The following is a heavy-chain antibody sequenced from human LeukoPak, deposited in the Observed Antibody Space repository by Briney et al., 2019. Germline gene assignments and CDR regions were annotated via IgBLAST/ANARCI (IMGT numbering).Heavy chain of an antibody. J-gene: IGHJ4*02. V-gene: IGHV4-61*08. Sequence: SETLSLTCTVSGGSVSSGAYYWSWIRQPPGKGLEWLGYIYSSGSTNYNPSLKSRVTMSVDTSKNQFSLKLSSVTAADTAVYYCAKDYVYGSGSYYNRGFDYWGQGTLVTVSS. CDR3: AKDYVYGSGSYYNRGFDY. CDR2: IYSSGST. CDR1: GGSVSSGAYY. D-gene: IGHD3-10*01.